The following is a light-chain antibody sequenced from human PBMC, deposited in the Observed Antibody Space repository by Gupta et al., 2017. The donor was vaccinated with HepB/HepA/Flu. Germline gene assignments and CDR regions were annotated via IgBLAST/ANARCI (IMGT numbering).Light chain of an antibody. CDR1: QSVSNY. V-gene: IGKV3-11*01. CDR3: HQLNNRPIT. J-gene: IGKJ5*01. Sequence: EIVLTQSPATLSLSPGERATLSCRASQSVSNYVAWYQQKPGQAPRLLIYDAFNRATGIPARFSGSGSGTDFTLTIISLEPEDFAVYYCHQLNNRPITFGPWTRLELK. CDR2: DAF.